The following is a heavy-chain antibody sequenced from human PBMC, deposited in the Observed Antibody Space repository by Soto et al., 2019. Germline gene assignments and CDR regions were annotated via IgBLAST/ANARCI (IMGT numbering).Heavy chain of an antibody. V-gene: IGHV1-8*01. CDR3: ASLDTYYDILTGAPDAFDI. CDR1: GYTFTSYD. CDR2: MNPNSGNT. Sequence: AAVKVSCKASGYTFTSYDINWVRQATGQGXEWMGWMNPNSGNTGYAQKFQGRVTMTRNTSISTAYMELSSLRSEDTAVYYCASLDTYYDILTGAPDAFDIWGQGTMVTVSS. D-gene: IGHD3-9*01. J-gene: IGHJ3*02.